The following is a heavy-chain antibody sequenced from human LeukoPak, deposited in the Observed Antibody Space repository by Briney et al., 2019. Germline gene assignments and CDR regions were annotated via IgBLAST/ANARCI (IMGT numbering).Heavy chain of an antibody. D-gene: IGHD5-12*01. CDR3: AKAIVAGTPDFFDY. J-gene: IGHJ4*02. V-gene: IGHV3-23*01. CDR1: GFTFSSHW. Sequence: GGSLRLSCAASGFTFSSHWMSWVRQAPGKGLEWVSAISGSGGSTYYADSVKGRFTISRDNSKNTPYLQMNSLRAEDTAVYYCAKAIVAGTPDFFDYWGQGTLVTVSS. CDR2: ISGSGGST.